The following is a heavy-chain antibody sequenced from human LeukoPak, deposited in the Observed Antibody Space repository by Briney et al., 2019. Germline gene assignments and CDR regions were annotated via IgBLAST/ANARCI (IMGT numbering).Heavy chain of an antibody. D-gene: IGHD3-10*01. CDR2: ISGSGGTT. J-gene: IGHJ4*02. V-gene: IGHV3-23*01. Sequence: PGGSLRLSCAASGFTFSSFALSWVRQAPGKGLEWVSSISGSGGTTYHADSLKGRFTISRDNSKNTLYLQMNSLRAEDTAVYYCAKDHPLLLWFGEQAYFDYWGQGTLVTVSS. CDR1: GFTFSSFA. CDR3: AKDHPLLLWFGEQAYFDY.